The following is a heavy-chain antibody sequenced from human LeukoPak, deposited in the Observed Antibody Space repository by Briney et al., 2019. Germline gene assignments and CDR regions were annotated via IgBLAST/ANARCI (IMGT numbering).Heavy chain of an antibody. J-gene: IGHJ4*02. CDR3: ARDLSSIAARRVFDY. D-gene: IGHD6-6*01. V-gene: IGHV3-21*01. Sequence: GGSLRLSCAASGFTFRSYSMNWVRQAPGKGLEWVSSISSSSSYIYYADSVKGRFTISRDNAKNSLYLQMNSLRAEDTAVYYCARDLSSIAARRVFDYWGQGTLVTVSS. CDR1: GFTFRSYS. CDR2: ISSSSSYI.